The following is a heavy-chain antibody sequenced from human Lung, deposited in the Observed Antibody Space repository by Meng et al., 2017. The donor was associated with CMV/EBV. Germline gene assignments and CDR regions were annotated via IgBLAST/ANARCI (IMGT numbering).Heavy chain of an antibody. V-gene: IGHV4-4*02. CDR2: IDDSGST. CDR1: GVSISSNLR. Sequence: VQLTQSAPGLGKPSGTLSLTCGVSGVSISSNLRWTWVRQPPGKGLEWIGDIDDSGSTNYNPSLNSRISISLDKSKNHFSLKVNSVTAADTAVYYCARGKQDAWELLAYWGQGALVTVSS. CDR3: ARGKQDAWELLAY. D-gene: IGHD1-26*01. J-gene: IGHJ4*02.